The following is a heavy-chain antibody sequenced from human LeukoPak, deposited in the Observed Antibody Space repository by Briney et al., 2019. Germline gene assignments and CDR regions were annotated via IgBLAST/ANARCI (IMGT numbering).Heavy chain of an antibody. CDR3: ITLYGGPLDY. D-gene: IGHD4/OR15-4a*01. CDR2: IKTDGSST. CDR1: GFTFSSYW. J-gene: IGHJ4*02. Sequence: GGSLRLSCAASGFTFSSYWMYWVRQPPGKGLVWVSRIKTDGSSTSYADSVKGRFTISRDNAKNTLYLQMNSLRAEDTAVYYCITLYGGPLDYWGQGTLVTVSS. V-gene: IGHV3-74*01.